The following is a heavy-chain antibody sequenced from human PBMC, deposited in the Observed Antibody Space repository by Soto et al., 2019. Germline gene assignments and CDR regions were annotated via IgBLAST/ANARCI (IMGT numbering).Heavy chain of an antibody. J-gene: IGHJ6*02. Sequence: QVQLQESGPGLVKPSQTLSLTCTVSGGSISSGDYYWSWIRQPPGKGLEWIGYIYYSGSTYYNPSLKSRVTISVDTSKNQCSLKLSSVTAADTAVYYCARDRPTIFGQGGMDVWGQGTTVTVSS. CDR3: ARDRPTIFGQGGMDV. CDR2: IYYSGST. CDR1: GGSISSGDYY. D-gene: IGHD3-3*01. V-gene: IGHV4-30-4*01.